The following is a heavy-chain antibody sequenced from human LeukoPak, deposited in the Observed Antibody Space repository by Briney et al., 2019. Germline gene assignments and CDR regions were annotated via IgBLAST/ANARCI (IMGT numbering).Heavy chain of an antibody. D-gene: IGHD5-18*01. CDR1: GFTFSSYG. Sequence: GGSLRLSCAASGFTFSSYGMHWVRQAPGKGLEWVAVIPYDGSNKYYADSVKGRFTISRDNSKNTLYLQMNSLRAEDTAVYYCAKSGDLWLPTNRFDYWGQGTLVTVSS. CDR2: IPYDGSNK. J-gene: IGHJ4*02. CDR3: AKSGDLWLPTNRFDY. V-gene: IGHV3-30*18.